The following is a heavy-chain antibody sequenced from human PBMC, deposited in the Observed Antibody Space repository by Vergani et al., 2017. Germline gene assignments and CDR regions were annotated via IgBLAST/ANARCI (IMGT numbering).Heavy chain of an antibody. V-gene: IGHV4-39*01. D-gene: IGHD6-19*01. CDR1: GASIRSRNYY. Sequence: QLQLQESGPGLVKPSATLSLTCSVSGASIRSRNYYWGWIRQPPGKGLEWIASIYYSGSTYYNPSLKSRVTISVDTSKNQFYLKRSSVTAADTAVYFCARHSTVEWLVKLGWIDPWGQGILVTVAS. CDR3: ARHSTVEWLVKLGWIDP. CDR2: IYYSGST. J-gene: IGHJ5*02.